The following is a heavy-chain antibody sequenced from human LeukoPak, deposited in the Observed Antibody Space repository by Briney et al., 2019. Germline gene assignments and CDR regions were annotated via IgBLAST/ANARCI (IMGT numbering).Heavy chain of an antibody. V-gene: IGHV4-59*08. CDR1: GGSISSDY. CDR2: MFGNGGT. CDR3: ARQTAKKWDLPGSFDS. J-gene: IGHJ4*02. D-gene: IGHD1-26*01. Sequence: IPSETLSLTCSVSGGSISSDYWSWIRQSPGKGLEWIGRMFGNGGTNYSPSFQRRATMSVDTSTRRLSLRLNSVTAADTAVYYCARQTAKKWDLPGSFDSWGQGILVTVSS.